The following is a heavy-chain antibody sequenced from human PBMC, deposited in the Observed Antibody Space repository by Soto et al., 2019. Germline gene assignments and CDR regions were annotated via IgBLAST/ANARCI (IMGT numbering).Heavy chain of an antibody. D-gene: IGHD3-9*01. CDR3: ARDSGADYDVLTGYYPFDS. CDR2: VSAYNGNT. V-gene: IGHV1-18*01. CDR1: GYTFSSYG. J-gene: IGHJ4*02. Sequence: QVQLVQSGAEVKKPGASVKVSCKASGYTFSSYGISWVRQAPGQGLEWVGWVSAYNGNTNYAQKRQGRVTMTTDTSTTTAHMELRSLRSDDTAVYYCARDSGADYDVLTGYYPFDSWGQGTLVTVSS.